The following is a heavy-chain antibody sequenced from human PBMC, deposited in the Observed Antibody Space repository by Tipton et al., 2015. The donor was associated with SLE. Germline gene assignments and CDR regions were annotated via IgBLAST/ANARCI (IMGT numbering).Heavy chain of an antibody. D-gene: IGHD6-19*01. V-gene: IGHV3-30-3*01. Sequence: SLRLSCAASGFTFSSYAMHWVRQAPGKGLEWVAVISYDGSNKYYADSVKGRFTISRDNSKNTLYLQMNSLRAEDTAVYYCATTVDGSGWNWYFDLWGQGTLVTVSS. CDR2: ISYDGSNK. J-gene: IGHJ2*01. CDR3: ATTVDGSGWNWYFDL. CDR1: GFTFSSYA.